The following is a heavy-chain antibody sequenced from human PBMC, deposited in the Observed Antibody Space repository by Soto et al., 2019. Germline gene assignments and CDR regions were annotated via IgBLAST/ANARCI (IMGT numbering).Heavy chain of an antibody. V-gene: IGHV1-18*01. D-gene: IGHD1-26*01. CDR2: ISAYNGNT. CDR1: GYTFTSYG. CDR3: ARAILGASYLLY. Sequence: ASVKVSCKASGYTFTSYGISWGRQAPGQGLEWMGWISAYNGNTNYAQKLQGRVTMTTDTSTSTAYMELRSLRSDDTAVYYCARAILGASYLLYWGQGTLVTVSS. J-gene: IGHJ4*02.